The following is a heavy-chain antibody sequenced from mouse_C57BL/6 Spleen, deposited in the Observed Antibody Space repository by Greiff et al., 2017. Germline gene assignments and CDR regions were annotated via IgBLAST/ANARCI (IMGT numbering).Heavy chain of an antibody. Sequence: QVQLQQSGAELVKPGASVKISCKASGYAFSSYWMNWVKQRPGKGLEWIGQIYPGDGDTNYNEKFKGKATLTADKSSSTAYMQLSSLTSEDSAVYFCARASGLLRGFDYWGQGTTLTVSS. D-gene: IGHD1-1*01. V-gene: IGHV1-80*01. CDR1: GYAFSSYW. CDR3: ARASGLLRGFDY. CDR2: IYPGDGDT. J-gene: IGHJ2*01.